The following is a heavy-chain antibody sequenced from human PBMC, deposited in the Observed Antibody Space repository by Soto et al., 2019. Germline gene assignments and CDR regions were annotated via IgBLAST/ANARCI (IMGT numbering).Heavy chain of an antibody. D-gene: IGHD3-22*01. J-gene: IGHJ3*02. CDR1: GYSFTSYW. Sequence: PGESLKISCKGSGYSFTSYWIGWVRQMPGKGLEWMGIIYPGDSDTRYSPSFQGQVTISADKSISTAYLQWSSLKASDTAMYYCARGYYDSSGYDYAFDIWGQGTMVTVSS. CDR2: IYPGDSDT. V-gene: IGHV5-51*01. CDR3: ARGYYDSSGYDYAFDI.